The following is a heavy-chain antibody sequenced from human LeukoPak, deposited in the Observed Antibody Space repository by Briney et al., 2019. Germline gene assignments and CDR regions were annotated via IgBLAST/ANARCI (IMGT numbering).Heavy chain of an antibody. CDR3: AKAEYYGSGSLFDY. V-gene: IGHV3-23*01. J-gene: IGHJ4*02. CDR1: GFTFSDYS. Sequence: PGGSLRLSCAASGFTFSDYSMNWVRQAPGKGLEWVSAISGSGGSTYYADSVKGRFTISRDNSKNTLYLQMNSLRAEDTAVYYCAKAEYYGSGSLFDYWGQGTLVTVSS. CDR2: ISGSGGST. D-gene: IGHD3-10*01.